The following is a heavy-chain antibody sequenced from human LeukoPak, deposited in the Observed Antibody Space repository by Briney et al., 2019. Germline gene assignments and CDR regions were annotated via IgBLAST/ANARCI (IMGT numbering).Heavy chain of an antibody. J-gene: IGHJ6*03. V-gene: IGHV4-61*05. CDR1: GASISSESYY. CDR3: ARGSGTTGTIYMDV. CDR2: IDYRGST. D-gene: IGHD1-1*01. Sequence: PSETLSLTCTVAGASISSESYYWGWIRQPPGKGLEWLAFIDYRGSTSNNPSLNSRATISTDKSKSQFSLRLSSVTAAVTAVYYCARGSGTTGTIYMDVWGKGITVTVSS.